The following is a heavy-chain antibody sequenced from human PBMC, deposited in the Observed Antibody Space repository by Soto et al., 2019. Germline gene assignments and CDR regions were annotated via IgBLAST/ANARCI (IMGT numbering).Heavy chain of an antibody. D-gene: IGHD3-3*01. J-gene: IGHJ4*02. CDR2: FDPEDGET. CDR1: GYTLTELS. Sequence: ASVKVSCKVSGYTLTELSMHWVRQAPGKGLEWMGGFDPEDGETIYAQKFQGRVTMTEDTSTDTAYMELSSLRSEDTAVYYCATGGPYDFWSGPLDPGYWGQGTLVTVSS. CDR3: ATGGPYDFWSGPLDPGY. V-gene: IGHV1-24*01.